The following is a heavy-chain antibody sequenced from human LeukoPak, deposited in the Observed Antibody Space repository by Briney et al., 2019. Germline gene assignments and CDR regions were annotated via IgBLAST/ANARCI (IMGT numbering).Heavy chain of an antibody. CDR3: ARYYDDYEGYY. D-gene: IGHD4-17*01. CDR2: INNSGGNT. V-gene: IGHV3-23*01. J-gene: IGHJ4*02. Sequence: GGSLRLSCAASGFTFSSYSMNWVRQAPGKGLEWVSSINNSGGNTYYADSVKGRFTISRDNSKNTLYLQMNSLRAEDTAVYYCARYYDDYEGYYWGQGTLVTVSS. CDR1: GFTFSSYS.